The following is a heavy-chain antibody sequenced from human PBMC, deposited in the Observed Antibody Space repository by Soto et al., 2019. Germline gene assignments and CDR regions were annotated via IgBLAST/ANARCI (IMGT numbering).Heavy chain of an antibody. CDR2: IRFDGSNI. Sequence: QVLLVESGGGVVQPGRSLRLSCAASGSIFRGYGMHWVRQAPGKGLEWVAVIRFDGSNINYADFVMGRFNISRDNSKNTLYLEMNSLRVEDTAVYYCARDGVGATAFWGYLDYWGQGTLVTVSS. CDR1: GSIFRGYG. J-gene: IGHJ4*02. V-gene: IGHV3-33*01. CDR3: ARDGVGATAFWGYLDY. D-gene: IGHD2-15*01.